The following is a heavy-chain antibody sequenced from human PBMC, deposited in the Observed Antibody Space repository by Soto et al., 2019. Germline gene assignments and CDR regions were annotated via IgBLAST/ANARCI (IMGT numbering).Heavy chain of an antibody. D-gene: IGHD3-3*01. CDR1: GYTFTNYG. CDR3: SRDYYYFWRIQHVPRSIVY. V-gene: IGHV1-18*01. J-gene: IGHJ4*02. Sequence: SVKVSCKASGYTFTNYGISWVRQAPGQGLEWMGWISAYNGNTNYAQKLQGRLTMTTDTSTSTAYMELRSLRSDDTAVYYCSRDYYYFWRIQHVPRSIVYRGQGTLV. CDR2: ISAYNGNT.